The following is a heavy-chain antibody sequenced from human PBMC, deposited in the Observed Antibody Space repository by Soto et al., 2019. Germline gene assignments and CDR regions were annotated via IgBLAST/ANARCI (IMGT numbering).Heavy chain of an antibody. Sequence: GGSLRLSCAASGFTFSASAMHWVRQASGKGLEWVGRIRSKGNNYATAYAASVTGRFTISRDDSKNTAYLQMNSLKTEDTAVYYCARGSRMIEVVTNFYYYGMDVWGQGTAVTVSS. V-gene: IGHV3-73*01. D-gene: IGHD3-22*01. J-gene: IGHJ6*02. CDR2: IRSKGNNYAT. CDR1: GFTFSASA. CDR3: ARGSRMIEVVTNFYYYGMDV.